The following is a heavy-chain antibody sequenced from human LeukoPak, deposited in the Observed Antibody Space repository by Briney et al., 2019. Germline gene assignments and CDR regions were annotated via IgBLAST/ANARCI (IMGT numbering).Heavy chain of an antibody. CDR3: AGERGEEYSSGWYKTNYFYN. CDR2: GDYSGGT. V-gene: IGHV4-59*12. J-gene: IGHJ4*02. D-gene: IGHD6-19*01. Sequence: PSETLSLTCTVPGGSISSYYWSWIRQPPGKGLEWIASGDYSGGTYYNPSLESRVAISADMSKNQISLKLTSVTGADTAVYYCAGERGEEYSSGWYKTNYFYNWGQGIRVTVSS. CDR1: GGSISSYY.